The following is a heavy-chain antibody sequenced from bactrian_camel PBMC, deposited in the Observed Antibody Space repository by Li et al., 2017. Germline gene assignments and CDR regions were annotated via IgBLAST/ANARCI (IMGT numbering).Heavy chain of an antibody. Sequence: HVQLVESGGGSVQAGGSLRLSCEAPASDSSGFVFNTWCMGWFRQAPGREREGIASIVTDTKYSIYDDSVKGRFTISRDNAKNTVFLQMNSMKSEDTALYYCATLGTTFCSDGYCSDYWGQGTQVTVS. D-gene: IGHD1*01. J-gene: IGHJ4*01. CDR2: IVTDTKYS. CDR1: GFVFNTWC. CDR3: ATLGTTFCSDGYCSDY. V-gene: IGHV3S1*01.